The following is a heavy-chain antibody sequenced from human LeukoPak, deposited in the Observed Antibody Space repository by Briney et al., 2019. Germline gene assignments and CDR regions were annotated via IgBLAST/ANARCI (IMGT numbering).Heavy chain of an antibody. D-gene: IGHD3-3*01. Sequence: GGSLRLSCAASGFTFSNYAMSWVRLAPGKGLEWGSAISGRGGSTYYADSVKGRFTISRDNSKNTLYLQMNSLRSEDTAIYYCAKDPNYDFWSGYLDYWGQGTLVTVSS. CDR2: ISGRGGST. CDR1: GFTFSNYA. V-gene: IGHV3-23*01. J-gene: IGHJ4*02. CDR3: AKDPNYDFWSGYLDY.